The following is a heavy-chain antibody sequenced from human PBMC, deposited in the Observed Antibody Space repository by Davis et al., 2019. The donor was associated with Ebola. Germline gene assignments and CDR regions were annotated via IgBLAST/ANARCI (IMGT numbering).Heavy chain of an antibody. Sequence: SLKISCAASGFTFSSYAIHWVRQAPGKGLEWVALISFAGSTEFYVESVKGRFTISGDISKNTLYLQMNSLRSEDTATYFCARGSAVTADAFDLWGQGTLVTVSP. CDR1: GFTFSSYA. CDR2: ISFAGSTE. D-gene: IGHD6-19*01. V-gene: IGHV3-30-3*01. CDR3: ARGSAVTADAFDL. J-gene: IGHJ3*01.